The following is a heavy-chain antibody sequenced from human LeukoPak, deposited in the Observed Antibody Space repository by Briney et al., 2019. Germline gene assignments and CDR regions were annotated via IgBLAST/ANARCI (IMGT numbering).Heavy chain of an antibody. CDR3: ARVYGSGSYNDDY. J-gene: IGHJ4*02. V-gene: IGHV1-69*06. D-gene: IGHD3-10*01. CDR2: IIPIFGTA. Sequence: SVKVSCKASGGTFSSYAISWVRQAPGQGLEWMGGIIPIFGTANYAQKFQGRVTITADKSTSTAYMELSSLRSEDTAVYYCARVYGSGSYNDDYWGQGTLVTVSS. CDR1: GGTFSSYA.